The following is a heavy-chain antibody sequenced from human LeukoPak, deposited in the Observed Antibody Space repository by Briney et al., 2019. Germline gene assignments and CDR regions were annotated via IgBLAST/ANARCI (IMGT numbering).Heavy chain of an antibody. Sequence: QTGGSPRLSCAASGFTFSSYAMSWVRQAPGKGLEWVSAISGSGGSTYYADSVKGRFTISRDNSKNTLYLQMNSLRAEDTAVYYCAKRPSYYDSSGYSLWGQGTLVTVSS. CDR2: ISGSGGST. CDR1: GFTFSSYA. V-gene: IGHV3-23*01. D-gene: IGHD3-22*01. CDR3: AKRPSYYDSSGYSL. J-gene: IGHJ4*02.